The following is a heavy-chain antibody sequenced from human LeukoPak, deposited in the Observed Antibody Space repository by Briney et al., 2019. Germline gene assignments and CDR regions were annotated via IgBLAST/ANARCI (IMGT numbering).Heavy chain of an antibody. Sequence: ASVKVSCKASGYTFTSYGISWVRQAPGQGLEWMGWISAYNGNTNYAQKLQGRVTMTTDTSTSTAYMELRSLRSDDTAVYYCARDDWGFSSGSLRWDYWGQGTLVTVSS. CDR1: GYTFTSYG. CDR3: ARDDWGFSSGSLRWDY. V-gene: IGHV1-18*01. D-gene: IGHD3-22*01. CDR2: ISAYNGNT. J-gene: IGHJ4*02.